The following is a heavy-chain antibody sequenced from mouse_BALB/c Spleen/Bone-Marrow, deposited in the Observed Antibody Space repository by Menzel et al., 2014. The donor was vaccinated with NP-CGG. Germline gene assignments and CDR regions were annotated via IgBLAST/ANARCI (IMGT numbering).Heavy chain of an antibody. Sequence: EVQGVESGGGLVKPGGSLKLSCAASGFTFSDYYMFWVRQTPEKRLEWVATISDDGGNTYYRDSVKGRFTISRDNAKNKLNLQMCSLKSEDTATYHCARETGPRAMDYWGQGTSVTVSS. V-gene: IGHV5-4*02. J-gene: IGHJ4*01. CDR1: GFTFSDYY. CDR3: ARETGPRAMDY. CDR2: ISDDGGNT. D-gene: IGHD4-1*01.